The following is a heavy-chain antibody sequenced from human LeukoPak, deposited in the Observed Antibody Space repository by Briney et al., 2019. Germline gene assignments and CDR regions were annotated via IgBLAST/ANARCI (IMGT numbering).Heavy chain of an antibody. V-gene: IGHV3-20*04. CDR1: GFTFDDYG. J-gene: IGHJ1*01. CDR2: INWNGGST. D-gene: IGHD3-22*01. CDR3: ARDMPPAYYDSSGYYSGYFQH. Sequence: PVGSLRLSCAASGFTFDDYGMSWVRQAPGKGLEWVSGINWNGGSTGYADSVKGRFTISRDNAKNSLYLQMNSLRAEDTALYYCARDMPPAYYDSSGYYSGYFQHWGQGTLVTVSS.